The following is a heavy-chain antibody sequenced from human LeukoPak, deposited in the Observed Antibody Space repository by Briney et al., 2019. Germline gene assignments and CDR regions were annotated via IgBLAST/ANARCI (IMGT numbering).Heavy chain of an antibody. D-gene: IGHD3-10*01. Sequence: GGSLRLSCAASGFTFSSYGMHWVRQAPGKGLEWVAVISYDGSNKYYADSVKGRFTISRDNSKNTLYLQMNSLRAEDTAVYYCAKDSRGVFVAGDYYYYMDVWGKGTTVTVSS. CDR3: AKDSRGVFVAGDYYYYMDV. V-gene: IGHV3-30*18. CDR2: ISYDGSNK. CDR1: GFTFSSYG. J-gene: IGHJ6*03.